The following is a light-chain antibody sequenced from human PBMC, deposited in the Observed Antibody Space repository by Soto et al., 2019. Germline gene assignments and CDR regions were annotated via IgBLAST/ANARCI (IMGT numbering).Light chain of an antibody. V-gene: IGLV2-14*01. CDR1: SSDVGGYNY. CDR2: DVS. Sequence: QSVLTQPASVSGSPGQSTTISCTGTSSDVGGYNYVSWYQQHPGKAPKLMIYDVSNRPSGVSNRFSGSKSGNTASLTISGLQAEDEADYYCRSYTSTSSRVFATGTTVTV. CDR3: RSYTSTSSRV. J-gene: IGLJ1*01.